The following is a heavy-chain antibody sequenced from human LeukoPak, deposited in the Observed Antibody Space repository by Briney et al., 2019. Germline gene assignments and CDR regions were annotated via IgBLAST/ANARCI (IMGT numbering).Heavy chain of an antibody. CDR3: AKPISGGLAVTGDWFDP. Sequence: GGSLRLSCAASGFAFSFFAMSWVRQARGKGLEWVATINASGGNKHYADAVKGRFTISRDNSKNTVYLHMNTLRAEDTAVYHCAKPISGGLAVTGDWFDPWGQGTLVTVSS. CDR2: INASGGNK. D-gene: IGHD6-19*01. V-gene: IGHV3-23*01. CDR1: GFAFSFFA. J-gene: IGHJ5*02.